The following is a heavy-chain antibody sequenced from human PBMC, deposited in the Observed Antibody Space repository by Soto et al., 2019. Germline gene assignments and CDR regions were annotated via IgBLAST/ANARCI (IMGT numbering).Heavy chain of an antibody. CDR3: AKDASLEY. CDR1: GFTFSSYG. Sequence: QVQLVESGGGVVQPGRSLRLSCAASGFTFSSYGMHWVRQAPGKGLEWVAVISYDGSNKYYADSVKGRFTISRDNSNNTLYLQMNSLRAEDTAVYYCAKDASLEYWGQGTLVTVSS. CDR2: ISYDGSNK. V-gene: IGHV3-30*18. J-gene: IGHJ4*02.